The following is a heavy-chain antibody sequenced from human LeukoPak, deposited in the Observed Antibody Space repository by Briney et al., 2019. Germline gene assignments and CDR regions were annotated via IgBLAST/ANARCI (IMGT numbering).Heavy chain of an antibody. CDR3: ARDRYSSGWYSVYGMDV. V-gene: IGHV3-21*01. CDR2: ISSSSSYI. D-gene: IGHD6-19*01. CDR1: GFTFSSYS. Sequence: GGSLRLSCAASGFTFSSYSMNWVRQAPGKGLEWVSCISSSSSYIYYAGSVKGRFTISRDNAKNSLYLQMNSLRAEDTAVYYCARDRYSSGWYSVYGMDVWGQGTTVTVSS. J-gene: IGHJ6*02.